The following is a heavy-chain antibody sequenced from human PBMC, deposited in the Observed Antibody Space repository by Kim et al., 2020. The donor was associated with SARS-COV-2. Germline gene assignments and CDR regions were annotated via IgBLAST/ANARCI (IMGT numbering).Heavy chain of an antibody. D-gene: IGHD2-21*02. CDR2: IWYDGSNK. J-gene: IGHJ3*02. V-gene: IGHV3-33*06. Sequence: GGSLRLSCAASGFTFSSYGMHWVRQAPGKGLEWVAVIWYDGSNKYYADSVKGRFTISRDNSKNTLYLQMNSLRAEDTAVYYCAKGYCGGACSGAFDIWGQGTMVTVSS. CDR3: AKGYCGGACSGAFDI. CDR1: GFTFSSYG.